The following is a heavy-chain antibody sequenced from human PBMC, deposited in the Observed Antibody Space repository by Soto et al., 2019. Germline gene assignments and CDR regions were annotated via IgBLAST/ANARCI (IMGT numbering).Heavy chain of an antibody. J-gene: IGHJ4*02. CDR2: IYYSGST. Sequence: ASETLSLTCTVSGGSISSSSYYWGWVRQPPGKGLEWIGSIYYSGSTYYNPSLKSRVTISVDTSKNQFSLKLSSVTAADTAVYYCARIGHKQWLVPGAFDYWGQGTLVTVSS. CDR1: GGSISSSSYY. CDR3: ARIGHKQWLVPGAFDY. D-gene: IGHD6-19*01. V-gene: IGHV4-39*01.